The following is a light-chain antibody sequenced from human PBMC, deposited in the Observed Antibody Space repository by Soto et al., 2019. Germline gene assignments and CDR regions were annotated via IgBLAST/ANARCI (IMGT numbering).Light chain of an antibody. J-gene: IGKJ5*01. Sequence: IVLPPSPNTLSLSPGQRAPLSCRASQSVSSYLAWYQQKPGQAPRLLIYDASNRATGIPARFSGSGSGTDFTLTISSLEPEDFAVYYCQQRSNWPPITFGQGARLEI. CDR3: QQRSNWPPIT. CDR1: QSVSSY. CDR2: DAS. V-gene: IGKV3-11*01.